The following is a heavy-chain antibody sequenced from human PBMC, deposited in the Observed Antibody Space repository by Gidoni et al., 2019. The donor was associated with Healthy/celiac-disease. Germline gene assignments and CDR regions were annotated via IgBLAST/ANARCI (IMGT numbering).Heavy chain of an antibody. Sequence: QVQLVESGGGVVQPGGSLRLSCAASGFTFSSYGMHWVRQAPGKGLEWVAVIWYDGSNKYYADSVKGRFTISRDNSKNTLYLQMNSLRAEDTAVYYCARGSGWLRSYFDYWGQGTLVTVSS. CDR2: IWYDGSNK. V-gene: IGHV3-33*01. J-gene: IGHJ4*02. CDR3: ARGSGWLRSYFDY. CDR1: GFTFSSYG. D-gene: IGHD5-12*01.